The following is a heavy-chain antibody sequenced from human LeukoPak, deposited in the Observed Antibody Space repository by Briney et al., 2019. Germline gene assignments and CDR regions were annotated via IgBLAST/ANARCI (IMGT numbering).Heavy chain of an antibody. D-gene: IGHD3-9*01. Sequence: GASVKVSCKASGGTFSSYAISWVRQAPGQGLEWMGGIIPIFGTANYAQKFQGRVTITADESTGTAYMELSSLRSEDTAVYYCARYFDPSPTLADWGQGTLVTVSS. CDR3: ARYFDPSPTLAD. J-gene: IGHJ4*02. CDR2: IIPIFGTA. CDR1: GGTFSSYA. V-gene: IGHV1-69*13.